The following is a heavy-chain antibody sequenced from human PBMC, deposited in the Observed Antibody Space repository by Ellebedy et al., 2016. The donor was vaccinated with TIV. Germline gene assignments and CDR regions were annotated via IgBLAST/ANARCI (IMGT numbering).Heavy chain of an antibody. CDR1: GFSLTANGMS. V-gene: IGHV2-70*01. CDR2: IDWDADK. D-gene: IGHD2-21*02. Sequence: SGPTLVKPTQTLTLTCTFSGFSLTANGMSVSWIRQPPGKALEWLALIDWDADKYYNTSLKTRLTISRDTSKNQVVLRMTNMDPVDTATYYCARTLMYCAGDCSYYYDYWGQGTRVTVSS. CDR3: ARTLMYCAGDCSYYYDY. J-gene: IGHJ4*02.